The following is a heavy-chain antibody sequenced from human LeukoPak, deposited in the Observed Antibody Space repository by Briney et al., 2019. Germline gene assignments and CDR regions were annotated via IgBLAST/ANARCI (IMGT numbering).Heavy chain of an antibody. Sequence: PGGSLRLSCVASGFTMNTYGTHWVRQAPGKGLEWVAVMWYDGSNKYYADSVKGRFTISRDNSQNTLYLQMNSLRAEDTAVYYCARGLMTTVVTPFGYWGQGTLVTVSS. D-gene: IGHD4-23*01. CDR1: GFTMNTYG. CDR2: MWYDGSNK. J-gene: IGHJ4*02. CDR3: ARGLMTTVVTPFGY. V-gene: IGHV3-33*01.